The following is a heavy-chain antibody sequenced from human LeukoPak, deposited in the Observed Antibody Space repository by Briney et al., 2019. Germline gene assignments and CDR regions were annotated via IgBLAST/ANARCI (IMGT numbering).Heavy chain of an antibody. V-gene: IGHV3-30-3*01. CDR2: ISYDGSNK. CDR1: GFTFSSYA. CDR3: ANGESTFGGYSGYAV. D-gene: IGHD5-12*01. J-gene: IGHJ3*01. Sequence: PGRSLRLSCAASGFTFSSYAMHWVRQAPGKGLEWVAVISYDGSNKYYADSVKGRFTISRDNSKNTLYLQTNSLRAEDTAVYYCANGESTFGGYSGYAVWGQGTMVTVSS.